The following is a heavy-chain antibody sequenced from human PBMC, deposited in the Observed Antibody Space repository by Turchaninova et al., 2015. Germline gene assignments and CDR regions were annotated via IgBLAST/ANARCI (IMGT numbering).Heavy chain of an antibody. CDR2: IYYGGSP. D-gene: IGHD3-16*01. CDR3: AGGFDY. J-gene: IGHJ4*02. Sequence: QLQLQESGPGLVKPSETLSLTCTVSAGSISSSGYYWVWIRQPPGKGLEWIGSIYYGGSPYYLPSLKSRVAISVDPSKTQVSLGLTSVTAADTAVYYCAGGFDYWGQGTLVTVAS. V-gene: IGHV4-39*01. CDR1: AGSISSSGYY.